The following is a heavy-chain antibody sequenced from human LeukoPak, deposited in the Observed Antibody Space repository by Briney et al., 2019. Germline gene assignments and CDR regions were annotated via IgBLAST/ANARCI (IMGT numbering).Heavy chain of an antibody. J-gene: IGHJ4*02. CDR3: ARHSGGDSSGWYCFDY. V-gene: IGHV4-4*07. Sequence: PSETLSLTCTVSGGSISSYYWSWIRQPAGKGLEWIGRIYTSGSTNYNPSLKSRVTMSVDTSKNQFSLKLSSVTAADTAVYYCARHSGGDSSGWYCFDYWGQGTLVTVSS. CDR2: IYTSGST. CDR1: GGSISSYY. D-gene: IGHD6-19*01.